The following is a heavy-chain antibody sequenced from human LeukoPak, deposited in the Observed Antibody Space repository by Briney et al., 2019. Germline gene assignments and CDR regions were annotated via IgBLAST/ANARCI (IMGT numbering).Heavy chain of an antibody. D-gene: IGHD3-22*01. Sequence: PSETLSLTCTVSSGSISTSNYYWGWIRQPPGKGLEWIGNIFYSGSTYYNPSLKSRVTISVDTSKNQFSLKLSSVTAADTAVYYCARGSLRSYYYDSSGYYTDWGQGTMVTVSS. J-gene: IGHJ3*01. CDR3: ARGSLRSYYYDSSGYYTD. CDR1: SGSISTSNYY. V-gene: IGHV4-39*01. CDR2: IFYSGST.